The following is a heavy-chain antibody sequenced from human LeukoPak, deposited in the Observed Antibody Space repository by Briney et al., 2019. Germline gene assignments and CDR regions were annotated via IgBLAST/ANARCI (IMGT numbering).Heavy chain of an antibody. V-gene: IGHV4-59*01. J-gene: IGHJ4*02. Sequence: PSETLSLTCTVSGGSISSYYWSWIRQPPGKGLEWIGYIYYSGSTKYNPSLKGRVTISVDTSKNQFSLKMNSVTAADTAVYYCAGGKGGSGSLLSYFDYWGQGILVTVSS. CDR2: IYYSGST. CDR1: GGSISSYY. CDR3: AGGKGGSGSLLSYFDY. D-gene: IGHD3-10*01.